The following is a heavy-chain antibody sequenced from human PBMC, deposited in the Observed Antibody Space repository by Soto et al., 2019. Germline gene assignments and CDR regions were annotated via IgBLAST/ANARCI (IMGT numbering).Heavy chain of an antibody. CDR2: IIPIFGTA. V-gene: IGHV1-69*13. Sequence: SVRVSCKASAGTFSSYAISWVRQAPGQGLEWMGGIIPIFGTANYAQKFQGRVTITADESTSTAYMELSSLRSEDTAVYYCARAGGYYDSSGYPSYYYGMDVWGQGTTVTVSS. CDR3: ARAGGYYDSSGYPSYYYGMDV. D-gene: IGHD3-22*01. J-gene: IGHJ6*02. CDR1: AGTFSSYA.